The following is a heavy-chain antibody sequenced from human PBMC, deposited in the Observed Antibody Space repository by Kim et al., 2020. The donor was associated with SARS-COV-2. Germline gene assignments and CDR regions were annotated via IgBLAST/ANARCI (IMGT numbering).Heavy chain of an antibody. Sequence: SETLSLTCTVSGGSISSGGYYWSWIRQHPGKGLEWIGYIYYSGSTYYNPSLKSRVTISVDTSKNQFFLKLSSVTTADTAVYYCARAPGLGTMIVVVTPFDYWGQGTLDTVS. J-gene: IGHJ4*02. V-gene: IGHV4-31*03. D-gene: IGHD3-22*01. CDR2: IYYSGST. CDR1: GGSISSGGYY. CDR3: ARAPGLGTMIVVVTPFDY.